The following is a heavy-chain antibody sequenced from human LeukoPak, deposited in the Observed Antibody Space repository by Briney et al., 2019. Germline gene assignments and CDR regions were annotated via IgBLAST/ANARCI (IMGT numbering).Heavy chain of an antibody. CDR3: ARLQMYYYDILTGPLYYFDY. CDR2: IYYSGST. CDR1: GGSISSSSYY. D-gene: IGHD3-9*01. Sequence: PSETLSLTCTVSGGSISSSSYYWGWIRQPPGKGLEWIGRIYYSGSTYYNPSLKSRVTISVDTSKNQFSLKLSSVTAADTAVYYCARLQMYYYDILTGPLYYFDYWGQGTLVTVSS. V-gene: IGHV4-39*01. J-gene: IGHJ4*02.